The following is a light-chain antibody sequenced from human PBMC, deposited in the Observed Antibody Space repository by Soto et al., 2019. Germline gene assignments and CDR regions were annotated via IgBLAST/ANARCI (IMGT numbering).Light chain of an antibody. CDR3: QQSISFPLT. CDR2: SAS. CDR1: QGISSF. V-gene: IGKV1D-12*01. J-gene: IGKJ4*01. Sequence: DIQMTQSPSTVSASVGDRVTITCRANQGISSFLAWYQEKPGKAPNLVIHSASSFQSGVPSRFSGSGPGTDVTLTISSPQPEDSGSYYCQQSISFPLTFGGGTKVEIK.